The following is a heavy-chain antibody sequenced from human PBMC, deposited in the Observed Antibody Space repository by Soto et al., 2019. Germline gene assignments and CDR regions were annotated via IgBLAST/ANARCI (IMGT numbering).Heavy chain of an antibody. D-gene: IGHD1-7*01. V-gene: IGHV1-58*01. CDR1: GFTFTSSA. CDR3: AADLNSWNFVD. CDR2: IVVGSGNT. J-gene: IGHJ4*02. Sequence: SVKVSCKASGFTFTSSAVQWVRQARGQRLEWIGWIVVGSGNTNYAQKFQERVTITRDMSTSTAYMELSSRRSEDTAVYYCAADLNSWNFVDWGQGTRVTVSS.